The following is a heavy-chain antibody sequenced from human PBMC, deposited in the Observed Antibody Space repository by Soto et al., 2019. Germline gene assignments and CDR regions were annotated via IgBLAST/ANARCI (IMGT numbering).Heavy chain of an antibody. V-gene: IGHV4-34*01. Sequence: QVQLQQWGAGLLKPSETLSLTCAVYGGSFSGYYWSWIRQPPGKGLEWIGEINPSGSTNYNPSLKSRVTISVDPSKNQFSLKLSSVTAADTTVYYCARTSRFDSWGQGTLVTVSS. CDR2: INPSGST. J-gene: IGHJ4*02. CDR1: GGSFSGYY. D-gene: IGHD6-6*01. CDR3: ARTSRFDS.